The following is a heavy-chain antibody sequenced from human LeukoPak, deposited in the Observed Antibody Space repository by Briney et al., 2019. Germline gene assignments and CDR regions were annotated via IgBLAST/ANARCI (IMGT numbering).Heavy chain of an antibody. CDR3: ATPSNADDAFDI. V-gene: IGHV4-4*02. CDR1: GGSISSSNW. Sequence: SGTLSLTCAVSGGSISSSNWWSWVRQPPGKGLEWVGEIYHSGSTNYNPSLKSRVTISVDKSKNQFSLKLSSVTAADTAVSYCATPSNADDAFDIWGQGTMVTVSS. D-gene: IGHD4-11*01. CDR2: IYHSGST. J-gene: IGHJ3*02.